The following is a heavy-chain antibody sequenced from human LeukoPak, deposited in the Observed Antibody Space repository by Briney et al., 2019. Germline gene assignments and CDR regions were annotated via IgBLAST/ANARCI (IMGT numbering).Heavy chain of an antibody. Sequence: GGSLRLSCATSGFIFSNYWMSWVRQAPGKGLEWVANIKQDGSETYYVDSVKGRFTISRDNAKNSLYLQMNSLRAEDTAVYYCARDVRSRKGLLVWLVPYFDYWGQGTLVTASS. CDR2: IKQDGSET. J-gene: IGHJ4*02. V-gene: IGHV3-7*01. D-gene: IGHD6-19*01. CDR3: ARDVRSRKGLLVWLVPYFDY. CDR1: GFIFSNYW.